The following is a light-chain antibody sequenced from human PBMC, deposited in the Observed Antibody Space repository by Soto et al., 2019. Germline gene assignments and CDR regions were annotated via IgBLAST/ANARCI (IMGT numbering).Light chain of an antibody. J-gene: IGKJ1*01. CDR2: KAA. V-gene: IGKV1-5*03. Sequence: DIQMTQSPSPLSASVGDRVTITCRASQSISTWLAWYQQKPGKAPNLLIYKAANLADEVPSRFAGSGSGTDFTLTITRLQPDDVATYYCQHYNSFSRTFGQGTKVDIK. CDR3: QHYNSFSRT. CDR1: QSISTW.